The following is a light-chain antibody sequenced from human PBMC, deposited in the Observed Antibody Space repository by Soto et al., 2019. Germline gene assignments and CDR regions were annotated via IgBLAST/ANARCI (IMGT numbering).Light chain of an antibody. J-gene: IGKJ2*01. Sequence: DIQMTQSPFSVSASVGDTVTITCRASQGINNCLARYQQKPGKHPKLLTYAASSLQCGVPSRFSGSGSGTDFTLTISSLQPEDFAAYYCQQAHSCPRTFGQGTKLEIK. CDR2: AAS. V-gene: IGKV1-12*01. CDR1: QGINNC. CDR3: QQAHSCPRT.